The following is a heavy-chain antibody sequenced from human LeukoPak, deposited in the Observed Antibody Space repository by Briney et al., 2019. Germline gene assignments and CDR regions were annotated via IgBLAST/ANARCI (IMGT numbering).Heavy chain of an antibody. J-gene: IGHJ4*02. V-gene: IGHV3-30*18. CDR3: AKPREMATMVY. D-gene: IGHD5-24*01. CDR1: GFTFSTYG. CDR2: ISFDANNK. Sequence: GGSLRLSCAASGFTFSTYGMHWVRQAPGKGLEWVAVISFDANNKFYADSVKGRFTISRDNSKNTLYLQMNSLRAEDTAVYYCAKPREMATMVYWGQGTLVTVSS.